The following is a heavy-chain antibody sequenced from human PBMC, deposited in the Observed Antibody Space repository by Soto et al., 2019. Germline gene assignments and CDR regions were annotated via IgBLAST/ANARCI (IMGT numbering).Heavy chain of an antibody. J-gene: IGHJ6*02. Sequence: QVQLVQSGAAVKKPGSSVKVSCKASGGTLNNYAISWVRQAPGQGLEWMGGIIPIFRTANYAQKFQGRVTITADESTSTAYMELSSLRSEGTAVYYCAIMKGGDQYYYFGMDVWGQGTTVTVSS. CDR3: AIMKGGDQYYYFGMDV. V-gene: IGHV1-69*12. CDR2: IIPIFRTA. CDR1: GGTLNNYA. D-gene: IGHD2-21*01.